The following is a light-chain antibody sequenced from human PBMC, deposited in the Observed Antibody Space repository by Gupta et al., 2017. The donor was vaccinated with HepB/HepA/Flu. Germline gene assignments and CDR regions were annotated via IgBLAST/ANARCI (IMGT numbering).Light chain of an antibody. CDR2: NNN. CDR3: AAWDASLNGPV. J-gene: IGLJ2*01. CDR1: SSNIGRNI. Sequence: QSVLTQPPSASGTPGQRVTISCSGSSSNIGRNIVNWYQQLPGTAPKLLIYNNNQRPSGVPDRCSGSKSGTSASLAISGLQSEDEADYYCAAWDASLNGPVFGGGTKLTVL. V-gene: IGLV1-44*01.